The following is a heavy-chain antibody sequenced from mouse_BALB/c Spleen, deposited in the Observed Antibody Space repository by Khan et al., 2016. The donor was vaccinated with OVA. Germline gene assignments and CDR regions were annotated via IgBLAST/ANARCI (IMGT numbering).Heavy chain of an antibody. J-gene: IGHJ2*01. CDR1: GYTFSSYW. Sequence: QVQLKQSGAEVMKPGASVKISCKATGYTFSSYWIEWVKQRPGHGLEWIGEILPGSGSTNYNEKFKGKATFTADTSSNTAYMQLSSLTSEDSAVYYCARTTYYFDYWGQGTTLTVSS. V-gene: IGHV1-9*01. CDR3: ARTTYYFDY. CDR2: ILPGSGST.